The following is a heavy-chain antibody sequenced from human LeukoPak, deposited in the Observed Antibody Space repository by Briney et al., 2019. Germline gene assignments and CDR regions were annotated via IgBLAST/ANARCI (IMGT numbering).Heavy chain of an antibody. V-gene: IGHV4-61*02. CDR2: IYHGGST. D-gene: IGHD1-1*01. Sequence: PSQTLSLTCSVSGDSVTGGLYYWGWIRQPPGKGLEWIGSIYHGGSTNYNSSLKTRASISIDTSKNQFSLKMNSMTAADTAVYYCVRVFRRSIQLWPGPFDFWGQGTLVTVSS. CDR1: GDSVTGGLYY. J-gene: IGHJ4*02. CDR3: VRVFRRSIQLWPGPFDF.